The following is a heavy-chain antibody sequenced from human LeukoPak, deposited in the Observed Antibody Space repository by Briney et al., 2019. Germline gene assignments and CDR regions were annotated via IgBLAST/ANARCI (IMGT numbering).Heavy chain of an antibody. Sequence: GGSLRLSCAASGFTFNSYAMHWVRQAPGKGLEWVAVISYDGSNKYYADSVKGRFTISRDNSKNTLYLQMNSLRAEDTAVYYCARNVVATISRGYFDYWGQGTLVTVSS. CDR2: ISYDGSNK. CDR1: GFTFNSYA. V-gene: IGHV3-30*04. CDR3: ARNVVATISRGYFDY. J-gene: IGHJ4*02. D-gene: IGHD5-12*01.